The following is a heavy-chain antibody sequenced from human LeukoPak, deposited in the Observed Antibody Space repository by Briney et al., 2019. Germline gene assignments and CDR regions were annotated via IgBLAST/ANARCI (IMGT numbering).Heavy chain of an antibody. D-gene: IGHD2-15*01. V-gene: IGHV4-4*02. CDR2: MYLSGTT. Sequence: PSGTLSLTCTVSGDSINSLDLWSWVRQPPGKGLEWIGEMYLSGTTHSNPSVKSRVTISIDKSKNQFFLNLSSVTAADTAVYYCARDRGYCSGGSCHIYYYYYGMDVWGQGTTVTVSS. CDR3: ARDRGYCSGGSCHIYYYYYGMDV. J-gene: IGHJ6*02. CDR1: GDSINSLDL.